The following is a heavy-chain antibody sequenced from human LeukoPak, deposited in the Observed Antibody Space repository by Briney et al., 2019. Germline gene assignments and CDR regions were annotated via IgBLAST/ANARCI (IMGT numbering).Heavy chain of an antibody. CDR3: ARGSSWFPFDY. CDR1: GGSISSHY. J-gene: IGHJ4*02. CDR2: IYYSGST. V-gene: IGHV4-59*11. D-gene: IGHD6-13*01. Sequence: SETLSLTCTVSGGSISSHYWSWIRQPPGKGLEWIGYIYYSGSTNYNPSLKSRVTISVDTSKNQFSLKLSSVTAADTAVYYCARGSSWFPFDYWGQGTLVTVSS.